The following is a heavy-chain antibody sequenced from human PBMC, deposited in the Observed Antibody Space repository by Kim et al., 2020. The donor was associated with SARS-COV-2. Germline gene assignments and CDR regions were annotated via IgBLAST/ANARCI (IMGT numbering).Heavy chain of an antibody. V-gene: IGHV4-59*13. J-gene: IGHJ6*02. CDR2: MYYSGST. CDR3: ARICSSSCPYYYAMDV. Sequence: SETLSLTCTVSGGSISSYYWSWIRQPPGKGLEWIGYMYYSGSTNYNPSLKSRVTISVDMSKNQFSLKLSSVTAADTAVYFCARICSSSCPYYYAMDVWG. CDR1: GGSISSYY. D-gene: IGHD2-2*01.